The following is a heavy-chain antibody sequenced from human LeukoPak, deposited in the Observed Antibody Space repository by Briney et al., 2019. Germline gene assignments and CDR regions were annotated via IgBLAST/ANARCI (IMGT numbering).Heavy chain of an antibody. V-gene: IGHV3-7*05. CDR3: AKMDSDYYIDF. D-gene: IGHD3/OR15-3a*01. CDR1: GFTFSNYW. J-gene: IGHJ4*02. Sequence: PGGSLRLSCAASGFTFSNYWMNWVRQAPGKGLEWVANIKKDGSEKHYVDSVKGRFTISRDNAKNSLYLQMSSLRAEDTALYYCAKMDSDYYIDFWGQGTLVTVSS. CDR2: IKKDGSEK.